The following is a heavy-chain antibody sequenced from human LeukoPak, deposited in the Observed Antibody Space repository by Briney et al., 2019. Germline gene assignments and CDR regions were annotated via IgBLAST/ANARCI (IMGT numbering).Heavy chain of an antibody. CDR3: ASAGHYCSSTSCSPRDAFDS. CDR1: GYTFTSYG. Sequence: ASVKVSCKASGYTFTSYGISWVRQAPGQGLEWMGWISPYNSNTYYAQNLQGRVTMTTDTSTSTTYMELRSLRSDDTAVYYCASAGHYCSSTSCSPRDAFDSWGQGTMVTVSS. D-gene: IGHD2-2*01. J-gene: IGHJ3*02. CDR2: ISPYNSNT. V-gene: IGHV1-18*01.